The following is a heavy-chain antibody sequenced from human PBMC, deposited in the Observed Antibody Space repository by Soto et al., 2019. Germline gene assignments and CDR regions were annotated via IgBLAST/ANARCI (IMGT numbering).Heavy chain of an antibody. J-gene: IGHJ6*03. CDR1: GGSISSSSYY. D-gene: IGHD3-10*01. CDR2: IYYSGST. CDR3: GVLWFGELSGKRPYYYYYYMDV. V-gene: IGHV4-39*01. Sequence: SETLSLTCTVSGGSISSSSYYWGWIRQPPGKGLEWIGSIYYSGSTYYNPSLKSRVTISVDTSKNQFSLKLSSVTAADTAVYYCGVLWFGELSGKRPYYYYYYMDVWGKGTTVTVSS.